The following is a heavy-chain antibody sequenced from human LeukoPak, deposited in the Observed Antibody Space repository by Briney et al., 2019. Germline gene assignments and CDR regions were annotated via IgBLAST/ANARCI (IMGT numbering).Heavy chain of an antibody. J-gene: IGHJ5*02. D-gene: IGHD2/OR15-2a*01. CDR3: ARLRRNIANH. CDR2: IYYSGST. Sequence: SETLSLMCTASGDSISSSSYYWGWIRQPPGKGLEWIGSIYYSGSTYYHPSLKSRVTVSVDTSKNQFSLKRSSVTAADTAVYYCARLRRNIANHWGQGTLVTVSS. V-gene: IGHV4-39*01. CDR1: GDSISSSSYY.